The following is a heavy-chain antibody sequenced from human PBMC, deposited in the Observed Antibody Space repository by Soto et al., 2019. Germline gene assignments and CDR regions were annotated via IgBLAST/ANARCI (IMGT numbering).Heavy chain of an antibody. D-gene: IGHD2-21*01. V-gene: IGHV3-23*01. J-gene: IGHJ1*01. Sequence: QATGKELEWVSAISGNGADTSYAASVRGPFTNSRDNAKDTLFLQMNSLRANDTAEYYCGKERRGMGWIVCSVWGQGILVTVSA. CDR2: ISGNGADT. CDR3: GKERRGMGWIVCSV.